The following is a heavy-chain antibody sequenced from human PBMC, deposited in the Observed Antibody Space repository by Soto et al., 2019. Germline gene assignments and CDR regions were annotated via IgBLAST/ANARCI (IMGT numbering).Heavy chain of an antibody. V-gene: IGHV4-4*02. J-gene: IGHJ6*02. Sequence: KPSETLSLTCAVSGGSISSSNWWSWVRQPPGKGLEWIGEIYHSGSTNYNPSLKSRVTISVDKSKNQFSLKLSSVTAADTAVYYCARASGGWLDTYYYYYGMDVWGQGTTVTVSS. CDR3: ARASGGWLDTYYYYYGMDV. D-gene: IGHD6-19*01. CDR1: GGSISSSNW. CDR2: IYHSGST.